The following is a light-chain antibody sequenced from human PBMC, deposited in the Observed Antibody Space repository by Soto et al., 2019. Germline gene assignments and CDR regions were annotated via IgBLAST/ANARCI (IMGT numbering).Light chain of an antibody. J-gene: IGKJ1*01. Sequence: DIQMTQSPSTVSASIGDRVTIACRASQSIDSSLAWYQQKPGKAPKLLIYKASSLQSGVPSRFSGSGSGTEFTLTISSLQPDDFATYSCQHYNAYSRTFGQGTKVEVK. CDR2: KAS. CDR3: QHYNAYSRT. V-gene: IGKV1-5*03. CDR1: QSIDSS.